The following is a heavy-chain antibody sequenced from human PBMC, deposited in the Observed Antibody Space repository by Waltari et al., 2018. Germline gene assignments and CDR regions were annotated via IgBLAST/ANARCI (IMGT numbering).Heavy chain of an antibody. CDR1: GFTFDDYG. V-gene: IGHV3-20*04. CDR2: INCNGGST. J-gene: IGHJ4*01. D-gene: IGHD1-7*01. Sequence: EVQLVESGGGVVRPGGSLRLSCAASGFTFDDYGMSWVRQAPGKGLEWVSGINCNGGSTGYADSVKGRFTISRDNAKNSLYLQMNSLGAEDTALYYWARARTGTTFYYFDYWGQERWSPSPQ. CDR3: ARARTGTTFYYFDY.